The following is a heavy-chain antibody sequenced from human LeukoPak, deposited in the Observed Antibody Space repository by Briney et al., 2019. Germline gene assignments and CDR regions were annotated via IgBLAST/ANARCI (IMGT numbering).Heavy chain of an antibody. CDR3: TTDFRGDSSGWYGGRETVDY. D-gene: IGHD6-19*01. CDR1: GXTFTYAW. J-gene: IGHJ4*02. Sequence: GGSLRLSCAASGXTFTYAWVSWVRQAPGKGLEWVGRVKSETDGGTTAYGSPVKGRFTISRDDSKNTLYLQMDSLKTEDTAVYYCTTDFRGDSSGWYGGRETVDYWGQGTLVTVSS. V-gene: IGHV3-15*01. CDR2: VKSETDGGTT.